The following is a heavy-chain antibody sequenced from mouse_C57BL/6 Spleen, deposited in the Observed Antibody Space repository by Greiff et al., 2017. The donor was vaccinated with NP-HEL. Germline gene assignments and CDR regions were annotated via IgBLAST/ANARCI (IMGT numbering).Heavy chain of an antibody. CDR2: ILPGSGST. CDR1: GYTFTGYW. D-gene: IGHD1-1*01. V-gene: IGHV1-9*01. Sequence: QVQLQQSGAELMKPGASVKLSCKATGYTFTGYWIEWVKQRPGHGLEWIGEILPGSGSTNYNEKFKGKATFTADTSSNTAYMQLSSLTTEDSAIYYCVITTVVAPHWYFDVWGTGTTVTVSS. CDR3: VITTVVAPHWYFDV. J-gene: IGHJ1*03.